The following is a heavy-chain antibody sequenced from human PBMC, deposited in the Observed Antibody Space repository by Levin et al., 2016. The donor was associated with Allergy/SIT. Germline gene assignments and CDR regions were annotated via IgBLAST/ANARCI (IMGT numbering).Heavy chain of an antibody. CDR2: IYWDNDK. CDR1: GFSLSTSGVA. J-gene: IGHJ4*02. CDR3: AHRRDGNDGNWNGGHFDY. D-gene: IGHD1-1*01. V-gene: IGHV2-5*02. Sequence: SGPTLVKPTQTLTLTCTFSGFSLSTSGVAVGWIRQPPGKALEWLAFIYWDNDKRYSPSLQSRLTITKDTSKNQVVLTLTNMDPVDTATYYCAHRRDGNDGNWNGGHFDYWGQGALVTVPS.